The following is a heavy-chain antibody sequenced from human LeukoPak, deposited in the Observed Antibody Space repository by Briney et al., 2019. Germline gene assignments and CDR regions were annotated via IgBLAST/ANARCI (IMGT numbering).Heavy chain of an antibody. V-gene: IGHV4-34*01. CDR2: INHSGST. D-gene: IGHD5-24*01. CDR1: GGSFIDYY. CDR3: TRSEMATIFGY. Sequence: PSETLSLTCAVYGGSFIDYYWSWIRQPPGKGLEWIGEINHSGSTNYNPSLKSRVTISVDTSKNQFSLKLSSVTAADTAVYYCTRSEMATIFGYWGQGTLVTVSS. J-gene: IGHJ4*02.